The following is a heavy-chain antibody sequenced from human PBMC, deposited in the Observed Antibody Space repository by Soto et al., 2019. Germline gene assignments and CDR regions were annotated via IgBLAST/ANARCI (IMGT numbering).Heavy chain of an antibody. J-gene: IGHJ4*02. CDR2: IYSTGST. Sequence: SETLSLTCTVSGGSVSSGSYYWSWIRQSPGKGLEWIGYIYSTGSTNYNPSLKSRVIISLNTSKNQFSLTLTSMTAADTAVYYCARGYGRFDYWGQGALVTVSS. CDR1: GGSVSSGSYY. V-gene: IGHV4-61*01. CDR3: ARGYGRFDY. D-gene: IGHD4-17*01.